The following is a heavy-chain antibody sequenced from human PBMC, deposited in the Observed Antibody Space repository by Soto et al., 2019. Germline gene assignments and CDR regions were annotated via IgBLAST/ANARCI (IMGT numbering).Heavy chain of an antibody. CDR3: ARHEVTTNPIYYYYYMDV. V-gene: IGHV4-59*08. D-gene: IGHD4-17*01. CDR1: GGSISSYY. CDR2: IYYSGST. J-gene: IGHJ6*03. Sequence: SETLSLTCTVSGGSISSYYWSWIRQPPGKGLEWIGYIYYSGSTNYNPSLKSRVTISVDTSKNQFSLKLSSVTAADTAVYYCARHEVTTNPIYYYYYMDVWGKGTTVTVSS.